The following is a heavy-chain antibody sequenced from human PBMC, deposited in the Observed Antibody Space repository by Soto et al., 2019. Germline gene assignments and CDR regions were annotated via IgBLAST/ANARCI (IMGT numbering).Heavy chain of an antibody. Sequence: QVQLVESGGGVVQPGRSLRLSCAASGFTFSTYGMHWVRQAPGKGLEWVAIIWFDGTNKYYADSVRGRFTISRDNSKNTLFLQMNSLRAEDTAGYYCARDQRGSALHNSHYYGMDVWGQGTTVTVSS. D-gene: IGHD6-19*01. CDR3: ARDQRGSALHNSHYYGMDV. CDR2: IWFDGTNK. V-gene: IGHV3-33*01. CDR1: GFTFSTYG. J-gene: IGHJ6*02.